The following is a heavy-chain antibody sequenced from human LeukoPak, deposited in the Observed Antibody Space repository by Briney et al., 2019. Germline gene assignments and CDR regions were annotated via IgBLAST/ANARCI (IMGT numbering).Heavy chain of an antibody. CDR2: IIPDFGTA. CDR1: GGTFSSYT. V-gene: IGHV1-69*13. Sequence: GASVKVSCKASGGTFSSYTINWVRQAPGQGLEWMGGIIPDFGTANYVQKPHGRVTLTADESTSTAYMELSSLRSKDTAVYYCAETHGVPWGPGTLVTVSS. CDR3: AETHGVP. J-gene: IGHJ4*02. D-gene: IGHD2-8*01.